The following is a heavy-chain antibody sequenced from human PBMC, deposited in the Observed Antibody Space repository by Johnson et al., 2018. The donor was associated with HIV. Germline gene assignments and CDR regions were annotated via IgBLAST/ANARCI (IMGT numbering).Heavy chain of an antibody. Sequence: VQLVESGGGVVQPGKSLTLSCVVSGLSFSNFGIHWVRQAPGKGLEWVAFIRYDGSNKYYADSVKGRFTISRDNSKNTLYLQMNSLRAEDTAVYYCAREIIAAADDIWGQGTMVTVSS. J-gene: IGHJ3*02. CDR2: IRYDGSNK. CDR1: GLSFSNFG. CDR3: AREIIAAADDI. V-gene: IGHV3-30*02. D-gene: IGHD6-13*01.